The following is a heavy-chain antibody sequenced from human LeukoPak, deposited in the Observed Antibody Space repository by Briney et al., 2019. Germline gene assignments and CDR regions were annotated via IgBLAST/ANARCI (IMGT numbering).Heavy chain of an antibody. D-gene: IGHD5-18*01. CDR1: GYTFTNYY. CDR2: SNPTGSST. V-gene: IGHV1-46*01. Sequence: ASVKVSCKASGYTFTNYYMHWVRQAPGQGLEWMGLSNPTGSSTNYAQKFRGRVTMTRDTSTTTVYMELSSLRSEDTAVYYCAREKVENTAMDVGGFDYWGQGTLVTVSS. CDR3: AREKVENTAMDVGGFDY. J-gene: IGHJ4*02.